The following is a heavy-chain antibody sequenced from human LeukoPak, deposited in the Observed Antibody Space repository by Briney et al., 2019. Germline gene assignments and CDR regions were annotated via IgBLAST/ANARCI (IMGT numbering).Heavy chain of an antibody. CDR2: IYYSGST. D-gene: IGHD6-13*01. CDR1: GGSISSYY. V-gene: IGHV4-59*01. CDR3: AKTKGSSWGFDY. J-gene: IGHJ4*02. Sequence: SETLSLTCTVSGGSISSYYWSWIRQPPGKGLEWIGYIYYSGSTNYNPSLKSRVTISVDTSKNQFSLKLSSVTAADTAVYYCAKTKGSSWGFDYWGQGTLVTVSS.